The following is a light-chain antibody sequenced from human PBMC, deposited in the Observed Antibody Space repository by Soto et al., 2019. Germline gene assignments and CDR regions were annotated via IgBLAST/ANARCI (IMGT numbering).Light chain of an antibody. Sequence: SVMPQPPISLSVTPGQPASISCKSSQRLLHSDGKTYLYWYLQKPGQPPPLLIYEVSNRFSGVPARFSGSGSGTDFALKISRVEAEDVGIYYCMQGTHRPITCGQGTR. CDR1: QRLLHSDGKTY. J-gene: IGKJ5*01. CDR3: MQGTHRPIT. V-gene: IGKV2-29*03. CDR2: EVS.